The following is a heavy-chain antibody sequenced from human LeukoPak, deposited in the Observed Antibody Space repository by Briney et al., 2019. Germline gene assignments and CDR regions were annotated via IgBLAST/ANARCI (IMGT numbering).Heavy chain of an antibody. V-gene: IGHV3-43*01. CDR2: ISWDGGST. Sequence: GGSLRLSCAASGFTFDDYTMHWVRQAPGKGLEWVSLISWDGGSTYYADSVKGRFTISRDNSKNSLYLQMNSLRTEDTALYFCARDHYYGSGSYSRWVYFDYWGQGTLVTVSS. J-gene: IGHJ4*02. CDR1: GFTFDDYT. CDR3: ARDHYYGSGSYSRWVYFDY. D-gene: IGHD3-10*01.